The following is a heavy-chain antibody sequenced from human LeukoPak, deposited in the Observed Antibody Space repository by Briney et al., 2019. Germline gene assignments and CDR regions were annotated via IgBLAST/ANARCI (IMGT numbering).Heavy chain of an antibody. CDR2: INHSGST. CDR3: ARSIQLWLPYYYYMDV. V-gene: IGHV4-34*01. D-gene: IGHD5-18*01. Sequence: SETLSLTCAVYGGSFSGYYWSWIRQPPGKGLEWIGEINHSGSTNYNPSLKSRVTISVDTSKNQFSLKLSSVTAADTAVYYCARSIQLWLPYYYYMDVWGKGTTVTISS. J-gene: IGHJ6*03. CDR1: GGSFSGYY.